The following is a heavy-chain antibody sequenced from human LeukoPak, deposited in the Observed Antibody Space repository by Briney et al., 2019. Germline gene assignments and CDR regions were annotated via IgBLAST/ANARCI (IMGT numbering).Heavy chain of an antibody. CDR2: IYHSGST. V-gene: IGHV4-38-2*01. CDR1: GYSISSGYY. CDR3: ARGAIAAAGLGWFDP. D-gene: IGHD6-13*01. Sequence: PSETLSLTCAVSGYSISSGYYWGWIRQPPGKGLEWIVSIYHSGSTYYNPSLKSRVTISVDTSKNQFSLRLSSVTAADTAVYYCARGAIAAAGLGWFDPRGQGTLVTVSS. J-gene: IGHJ5*02.